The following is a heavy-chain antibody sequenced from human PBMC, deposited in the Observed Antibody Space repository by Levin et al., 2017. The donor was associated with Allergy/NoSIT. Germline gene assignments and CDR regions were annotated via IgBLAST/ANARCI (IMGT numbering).Heavy chain of an antibody. J-gene: IGHJ4*02. CDR1: GYTFTSYA. CDR3: AREGGLDFWSGYNTDAKFDY. Sequence: ASVKVSCKASGYTFTSYAMHWVRQAPGQRLEWMGWINAGNGNTKYSQKFQGRVTITRDTSASTAYMELSSLRSEDTAVYYCAREGGLDFWSGYNTDAKFDYWGQGTLVTVSS. CDR2: INAGNGNT. D-gene: IGHD3-3*01. V-gene: IGHV1-3*01.